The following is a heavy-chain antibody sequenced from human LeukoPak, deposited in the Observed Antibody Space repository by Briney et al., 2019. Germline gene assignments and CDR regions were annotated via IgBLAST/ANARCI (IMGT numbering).Heavy chain of an antibody. CDR2: ISSSNGDI. J-gene: IGHJ5*01. CDR1: GFVFSTHS. V-gene: IGHV3-21*01. CDR3: VRDADGGNSWFDS. Sequence: GGSLRLSCAASGFVFSTHSMNWVRQAPGKGLEWVSWISSSNGDIYYADSVRGRFTISRDDAKKSLYLQMNSLRAEDTAVYYCVRDADGGNSWFDSWGQGTLVTISS. D-gene: IGHD4-23*01.